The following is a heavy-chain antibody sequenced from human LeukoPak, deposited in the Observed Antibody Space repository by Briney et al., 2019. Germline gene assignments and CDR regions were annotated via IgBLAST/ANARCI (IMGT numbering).Heavy chain of an antibody. CDR1: GDSVSSNSAA. V-gene: IGHV6-1*01. D-gene: IGHD3-3*01. Sequence: SQTLSLTCAISGDSVSSNSAAWNWIRQSPSRGLEWLGRTYYRSKWYNDYAVSVKSRITINPDTSKNQFSLQLNSVTPEDTAVYYCARSFFGVVTGIYYYYYMDVWGKGTTVTVSS. J-gene: IGHJ6*03. CDR2: TYYRSKWYN. CDR3: ARSFFGVVTGIYYYYYMDV.